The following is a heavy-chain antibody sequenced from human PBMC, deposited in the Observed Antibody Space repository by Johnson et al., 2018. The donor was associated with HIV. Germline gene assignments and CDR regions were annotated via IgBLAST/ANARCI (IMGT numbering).Heavy chain of an antibody. Sequence: QVQLVESGGGLVKPGGSLRLSCAASGFTFSSYALHWVRQAPGRGLEWVSAIGTTDDTYYADSVKGRFTISRDNSKNTLYLQMNGLRAEDTALYHCARVSTGTGAFDIWGQGTMVSVSS. CDR1: GFTFSSYA. J-gene: IGHJ3*02. D-gene: IGHD1-7*01. V-gene: IGHV3-64*04. CDR2: IGTTDDT. CDR3: ARVSTGTGAFDI.